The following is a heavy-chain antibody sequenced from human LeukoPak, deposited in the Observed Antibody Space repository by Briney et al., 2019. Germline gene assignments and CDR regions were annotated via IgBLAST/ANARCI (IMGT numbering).Heavy chain of an antibody. CDR3: ARARPGYYDFWSGYQKYYYYGMDV. CDR1: GFTSSSYE. D-gene: IGHD3-3*01. Sequence: GGSLRLSCAASGFTSSSYEMNWVRQAPGKGLEWVSYISSSGSTIYYADSVKGRFTISRDNAKNSLYLQMNSLRAEDTAVYYCARARPGYYDFWSGYQKYYYYGMDVWGQGTTVTVSS. V-gene: IGHV3-48*03. J-gene: IGHJ6*02. CDR2: ISSSGSTI.